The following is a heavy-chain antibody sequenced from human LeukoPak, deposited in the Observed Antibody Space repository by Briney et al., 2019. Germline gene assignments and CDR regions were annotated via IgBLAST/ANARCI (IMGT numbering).Heavy chain of an antibody. Sequence: TGGSLRLSCAASGFTFDDYAMHWVRQAPGKGLEWVSGISWNSGSIGYADSVKGRFTISRDNAKNSLYLQMNSLRAEDTALYYCAKDAPYQATGGGYFDYWGQGALVTVSS. D-gene: IGHD2-8*02. V-gene: IGHV3-9*01. J-gene: IGHJ4*02. CDR2: ISWNSGSI. CDR3: AKDAPYQATGGGYFDY. CDR1: GFTFDDYA.